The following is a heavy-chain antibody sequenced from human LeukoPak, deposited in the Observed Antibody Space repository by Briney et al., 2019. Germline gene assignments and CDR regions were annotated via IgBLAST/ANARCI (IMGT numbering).Heavy chain of an antibody. V-gene: IGHV1-18*01. D-gene: IGHD1-7*01. CDR1: GYTFTFYD. CDR3: ARDLVRYNWNYFQEWAFDI. CDR2: ISAYNGNT. J-gene: IGHJ3*02. Sequence: GASVKLSCKASGYTFTFYDIQWVRQAPGQGLEWMGWISAYNGNTNYAQKLQGRVTMTTDTSTSTAYMELRSLRSDDTAVYYCARDLVRYNWNYFQEWAFDIWGQGTMVTVSS.